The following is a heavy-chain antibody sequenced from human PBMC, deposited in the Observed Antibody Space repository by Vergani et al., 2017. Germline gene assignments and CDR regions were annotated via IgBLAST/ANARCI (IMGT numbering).Heavy chain of an antibody. J-gene: IGHJ4*02. CDR3: ARGDYGILTGYRY. CDR2: INPSGGHT. D-gene: IGHD3-9*01. CDR1: GYTFSNYY. Sequence: QVQVVQSGAEAKKSGASVKVSCKTSGYTFSNYYMHWVRPAPGQGLEWMGIINPSGGHTNYAQKFQGRVTMTRDTSTSTVYMGLSSLGSEDTAIYYCARGDYGILTGYRYWGQGTLVTVSA. V-gene: IGHV1-46*03.